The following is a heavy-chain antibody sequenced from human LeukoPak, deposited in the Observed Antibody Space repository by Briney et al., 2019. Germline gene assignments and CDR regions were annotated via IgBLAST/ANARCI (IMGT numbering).Heavy chain of an antibody. CDR1: GGSISSSNW. J-gene: IGHJ4*02. CDR2: IYHSGST. Sequence: SETLSLTCAVSGGSISSSNWWSWVRQPPGKGLEWIGEIYHSGSTNYNPSLKSRVTISVDKSKNQFSLKLSSVAAADTAVYYCASLSEIFGVAAVDYWGQGTLVTVSS. CDR3: ASLSEIFGVAAVDY. D-gene: IGHD3-3*01. V-gene: IGHV4-4*02.